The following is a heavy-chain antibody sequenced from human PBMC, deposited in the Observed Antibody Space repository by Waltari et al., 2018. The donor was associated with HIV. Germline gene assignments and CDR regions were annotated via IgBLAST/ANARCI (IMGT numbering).Heavy chain of an antibody. J-gene: IGHJ4*02. CDR2: SRSKAYGGTT. CDR1: GFTFGHFV. Sequence: EVQLVESGGGLVQRGRYLRLSCADSGFTFGHFVISLFLQAPGKGLEWVGFSRSKAYGGTTEYAASLKGRFTISRDDSKSIAYLQMNSLKTEDTAVYYCTRDGLYYDFWSGYPGYWGQGTLVTVSS. D-gene: IGHD3-3*01. CDR3: TRDGLYYDFWSGYPGY. V-gene: IGHV3-49*03.